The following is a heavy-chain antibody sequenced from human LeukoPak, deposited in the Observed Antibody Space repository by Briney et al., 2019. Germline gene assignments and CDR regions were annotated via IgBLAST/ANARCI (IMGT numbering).Heavy chain of an antibody. CDR3: ARDRIAAAGIRRFDY. Sequence: GPSVKVSCKASGGTFSSYAISWVRQAPGQGLEWMGGIIPIFGTANYAQKFHGRVTITADESTSTAYMELSSLRSEDTAVYYCARDRIAAAGIRRFDYWGQGTLVTVSS. D-gene: IGHD6-13*01. CDR2: IIPIFGTA. V-gene: IGHV1-69*13. CDR1: GGTFSSYA. J-gene: IGHJ4*02.